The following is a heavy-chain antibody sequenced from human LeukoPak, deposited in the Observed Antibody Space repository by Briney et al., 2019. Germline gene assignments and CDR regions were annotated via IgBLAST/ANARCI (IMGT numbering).Heavy chain of an antibody. CDR2: ISAYNGNT. D-gene: IGHD3-10*01. V-gene: IGHV1-18*01. Sequence: GDSVKVSCKASGYTFASYEINWVRQAPGQGLEWMGWISAYNGNTNYAQKLQGRVTMTTDTSTSTAYMELRSLRSDDTAVYYCARDPHYGSGSYYPNWFDPWGQGTLVTVSS. J-gene: IGHJ5*02. CDR3: ARDPHYGSGSYYPNWFDP. CDR1: GYTFASYE.